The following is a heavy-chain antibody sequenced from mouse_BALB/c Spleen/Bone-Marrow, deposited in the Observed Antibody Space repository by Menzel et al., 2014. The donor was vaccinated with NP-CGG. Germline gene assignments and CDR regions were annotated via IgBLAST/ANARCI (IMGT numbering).Heavy chain of an antibody. CDR2: INPSNGGT. J-gene: IGHJ2*01. D-gene: IGHD1-1*01. CDR1: GYTFTSFY. V-gene: IGHV1S81*02. Sequence: VQLQESGAELVKPGASVKLSCKASGYTFTSFYMYWVKQRPGQGLEWIGGINPSNGGTNFNEKFKSKATLTLDKSSSTAYMQLSSLTSEDSAVYYCTRGSYGSSQYYFDCWGQGTTLTVSS. CDR3: TRGSYGSSQYYFDC.